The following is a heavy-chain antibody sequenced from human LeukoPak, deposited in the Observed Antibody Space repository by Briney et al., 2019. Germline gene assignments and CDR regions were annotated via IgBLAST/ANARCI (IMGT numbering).Heavy chain of an antibody. Sequence: GGSLRLSCAASGFTFSSYGMHWVRQAPGKGLEWVAVIWYDGSNKYYADSVKGRFTISRDNSKNTLYLQINGLRAEDTAVYYCARGSGYSGYDAVDYWGQGTLVTVSS. V-gene: IGHV3-33*01. CDR1: GFTFSSYG. CDR3: ARGSGYSGYDAVDY. CDR2: IWYDGSNK. J-gene: IGHJ4*02. D-gene: IGHD5-12*01.